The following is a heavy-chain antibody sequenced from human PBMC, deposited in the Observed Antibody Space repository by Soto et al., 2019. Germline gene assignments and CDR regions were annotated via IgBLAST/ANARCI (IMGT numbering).Heavy chain of an antibody. J-gene: IGHJ4*02. CDR2: ISRTSTYI. D-gene: IGHD1-26*01. CDR3: ARGWEY. V-gene: IGHV3-21*01. Sequence: GGSLRLSCTASGFTFSTYNMNWVRQAPGKGLQWVSSISRTSTYIFYADSVKGRFTISRDNAKNSMYLQMNSLRAEDTAVYYCARGWEYWGQGAQVTVSS. CDR1: GFTFSTYN.